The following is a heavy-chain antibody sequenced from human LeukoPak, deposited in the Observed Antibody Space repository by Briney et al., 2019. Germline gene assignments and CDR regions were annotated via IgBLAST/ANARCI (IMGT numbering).Heavy chain of an antibody. V-gene: IGHV3-21*01. J-gene: IGHJ5*02. CDR1: GFTFSSYS. D-gene: IGHD3-3*01. CDR3: ARDAGPEPYYDFWSDHKGDWFDP. CDR2: ISSSSSYI. Sequence: KPGGSLRLSCAASGFTFSSYSMNWVRQAPGKGLEWVSSISSSSSYIYYADSVKGRFTISRDNAKNSLYLQMNSLRAEDTAVYYCARDAGPEPYYDFWSDHKGDWFDPWGQGTLVTVSS.